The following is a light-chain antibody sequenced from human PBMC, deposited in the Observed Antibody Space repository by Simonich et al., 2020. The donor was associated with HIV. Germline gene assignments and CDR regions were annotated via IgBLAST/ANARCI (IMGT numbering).Light chain of an antibody. CDR3: QQYGTSLYT. CDR1: QSISSSY. Sequence: EIVLTQSPGTLSLSPGERATLSCRASQSISSSYLGWYQQKPGQAPRFLSYGTSSRATGIPDRFSGFGSGTDFTLTISRLEPEDFAVYYCQQYGTSLYTFGQGTKLEIK. V-gene: IGKV3-20*01. J-gene: IGKJ2*01. CDR2: GTS.